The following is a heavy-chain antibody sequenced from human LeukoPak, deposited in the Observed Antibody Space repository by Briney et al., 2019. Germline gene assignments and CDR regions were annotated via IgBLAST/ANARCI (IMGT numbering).Heavy chain of an antibody. V-gene: IGHV1-69*04. CDR2: IIPILGIA. D-gene: IGHD5-18*01. CDR1: GGTFSSYA. CDR3: ARAGRNSYGFYYYYGMDV. J-gene: IGHJ6*02. Sequence: GASVKVSCKASGGTFSSYAISWVRQAPGQGLEWMGRIIPILGIANYAQKFQGRVTITADKSTSTAYMELSSLRSEDTAVYYCARAGRNSYGFYYYYGMDVWGQGTTVTVSS.